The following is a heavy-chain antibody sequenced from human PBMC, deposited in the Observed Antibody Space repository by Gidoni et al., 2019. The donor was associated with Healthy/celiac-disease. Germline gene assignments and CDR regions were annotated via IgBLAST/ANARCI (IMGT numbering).Heavy chain of an antibody. CDR2: IYYSGST. CDR3: ARRPGYCGGGSCYSGAFDI. V-gene: IGHV4-39*01. D-gene: IGHD2-15*01. CDR1: GGTISSRSYH. Sequence: QLQLQASGPGLVKPSETLSLTCTVSGGTISSRSYHRGGIRQPPGQGLEGIGSIYYSGSTYYSPSLESQVTISVDTSKSQFSRKLSSVTVADAAVYYCARRPGYCGGGSCYSGAFDIWGQGTMVTVSS. J-gene: IGHJ3*02.